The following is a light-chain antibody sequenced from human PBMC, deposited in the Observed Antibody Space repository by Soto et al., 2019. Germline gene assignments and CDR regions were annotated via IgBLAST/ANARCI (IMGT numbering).Light chain of an antibody. CDR1: QTISRW. CDR2: DAS. Sequence: DIQLTQSPSTLSASLGDRVSITCRASQTISRWLAWYQQKPGKAPKLLIYDASSLESGVPSRFSGSGSGTEFTLTIGSLQSDDFATYYCQQYTTYWTFGQGTKVEIK. J-gene: IGKJ1*01. V-gene: IGKV1-5*01. CDR3: QQYTTYWT.